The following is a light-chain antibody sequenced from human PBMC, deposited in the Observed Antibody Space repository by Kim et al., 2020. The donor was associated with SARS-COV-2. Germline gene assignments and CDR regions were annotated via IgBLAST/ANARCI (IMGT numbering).Light chain of an antibody. CDR3: QQYNSHSWT. J-gene: IGKJ1*01. V-gene: IGKV1-5*01. CDR1: QSISSW. CDR2: DAS. Sequence: GDRFTITCRAIQSISSWLSWYQQKPGKAPKLLIYDASSLESGVPSRFSGSGSGTEFTLTISSLQPHDSATYYCQQYNSHSWTFGQGTKVDIK.